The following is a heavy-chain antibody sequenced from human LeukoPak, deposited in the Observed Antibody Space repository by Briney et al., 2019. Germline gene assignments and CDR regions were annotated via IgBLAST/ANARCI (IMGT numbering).Heavy chain of an antibody. V-gene: IGHV1-69*13. CDR1: GGTFSSYA. CDR3: ARDPEVGATTL. Sequence: ASVKVSCKASGGTFSSYAISWVRQAPGQGGEWMGGLIPIFGTANYAQKFHGRVTITADESTSTAYMELSSLRSEDTAVYYCARDPEVGATTLWGQGTLATVSS. D-gene: IGHD1-26*01. CDR2: LIPIFGTA. J-gene: IGHJ4*02.